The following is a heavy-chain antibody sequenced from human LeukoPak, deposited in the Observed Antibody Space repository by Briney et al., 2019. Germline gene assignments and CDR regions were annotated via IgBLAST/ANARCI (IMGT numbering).Heavy chain of an antibody. D-gene: IGHD3-10*01. CDR1: GGSFSGYY. CDR2: INHSGST. J-gene: IGHJ4*02. Sequence: ASETLSLTCAVYGGSFSGYYWSWIRQPPGKGLEWIGEINHSGSTNYNPSLKSRVTISVDTSKNQFSLKLSSVTAADTAVYYCARHPFGELSYYFDYWGQGTLVTVSS. CDR3: ARHPFGELSYYFDY. V-gene: IGHV4-34*01.